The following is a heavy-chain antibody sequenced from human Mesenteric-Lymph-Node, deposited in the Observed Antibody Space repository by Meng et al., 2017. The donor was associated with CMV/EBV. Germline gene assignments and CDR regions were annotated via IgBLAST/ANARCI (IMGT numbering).Heavy chain of an antibody. J-gene: IGHJ4*02. CDR2: IYYSGST. CDR1: GGSISDYH. V-gene: IGHV4-31*11. D-gene: IGHD3-22*01. CDR3: ARESSSGQAVDS. Sequence: LTCAVYGGSISDYHWSWIRQPPGKGLEWIGYIYYSGSTYYNPSLKSRVTISVDTSKNQFSLKLSSVTAADTAMYYCARESSSGQAVDSWGQGTLVTVSS.